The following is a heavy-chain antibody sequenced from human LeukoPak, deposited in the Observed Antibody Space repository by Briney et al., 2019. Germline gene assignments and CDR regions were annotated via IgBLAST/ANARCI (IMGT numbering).Heavy chain of an antibody. J-gene: IGHJ6*03. Sequence: GRSLRLSCAASGFTFSTYAMHWVRQAPGKGLEWVSYISSSSSTIYYADSVKGRFTISRDNAKNSLYLQMNSLIAEDTAVYYCARDFPNQLYYYYMDVWGKGTTVTVSS. V-gene: IGHV3-48*01. CDR2: ISSSSSTI. CDR3: ARDFPNQLYYYYMDV. CDR1: GFTFSTYA. D-gene: IGHD1-1*01.